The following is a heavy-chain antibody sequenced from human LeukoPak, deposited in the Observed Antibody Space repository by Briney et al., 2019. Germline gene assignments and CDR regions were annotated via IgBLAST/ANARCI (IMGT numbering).Heavy chain of an antibody. D-gene: IGHD1-26*01. J-gene: IGHJ2*01. CDR3: ARVWVVGATTSWYFDL. Sequence: SETLSLTCTVSGGSISSYYWSWIRQPAGKGLEWIGRIYTSGSTNYNPSLKGRVTMSVDTSKNQFSLKLSSVTAADTAVYYCARVWVVGATTSWYFDLWGRGTLVTVSS. V-gene: IGHV4-4*07. CDR1: GGSISSYY. CDR2: IYTSGST.